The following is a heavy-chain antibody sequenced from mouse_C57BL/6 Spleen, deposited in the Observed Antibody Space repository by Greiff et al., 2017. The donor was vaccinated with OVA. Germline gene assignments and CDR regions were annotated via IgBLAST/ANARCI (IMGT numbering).Heavy chain of an antibody. CDR3: ARGPSWFAY. Sequence: EVQRVESGPELVKPGASVKISCKASGYSFTGYYMNWVKQSPEKSLEWIGEINPSTGGTTYNQKFKAKATLTVDKSSSTAYMQLKSLTSEDSAVYYCARGPSWFAYWGQGTLVTVSA. J-gene: IGHJ3*01. CDR2: INPSTGGT. CDR1: GYSFTGYY. V-gene: IGHV1-42*01.